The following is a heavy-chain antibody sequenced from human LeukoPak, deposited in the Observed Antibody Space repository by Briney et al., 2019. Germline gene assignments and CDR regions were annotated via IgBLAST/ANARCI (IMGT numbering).Heavy chain of an antibody. CDR3: ARKYYYDSSGYCFDY. J-gene: IGHJ4*02. V-gene: IGHV1-2*06. CDR1: GYTFTSYY. Sequence: ASVKVSCKASGYTFTSYYMHWVRQAPGQGLEWMGRINPNSGGTNYAQKFQGRVTMTRDTSISTAYMELSRLRSDDTAVYYCARKYYYDSSGYCFDYWGQGTLVTVSS. CDR2: INPNSGGT. D-gene: IGHD3-22*01.